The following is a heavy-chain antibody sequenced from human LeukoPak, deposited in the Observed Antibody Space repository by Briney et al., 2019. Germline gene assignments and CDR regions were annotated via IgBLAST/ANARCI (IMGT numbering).Heavy chain of an antibody. Sequence: GGSLRLSCAASGFTFSSYAMSWVRQAPGKGLEWVSAISGSGGSTSYADSVKGRFTISRDNSKNKLYLQMNSLRAEDTAVFYREPSPAAAQLAYYYYYMDVWRKGTTVSVSS. V-gene: IGHV3-23*01. CDR3: EPSPAAAQLAYYYYYMDV. CDR1: GFTFSSYA. D-gene: IGHD6-13*01. CDR2: ISGSGGST. J-gene: IGHJ6*03.